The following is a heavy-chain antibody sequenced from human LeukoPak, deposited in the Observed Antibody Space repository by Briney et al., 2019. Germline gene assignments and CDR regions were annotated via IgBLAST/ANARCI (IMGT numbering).Heavy chain of an antibody. CDR2: INSDGSST. Sequence: PGGSLRLSCAASGFTFSSYWMHWVRQAPGKGLVWVSRINSDGSSTSYADSVKGRFTISRDNAKNTLYLQMNSLRAEDTAVYYCAREFRDDYVWGSYRYTPLTFDYWGQGTLVTVPS. V-gene: IGHV3-74*01. D-gene: IGHD3-16*02. CDR3: AREFRDDYVWGSYRYTPLTFDY. J-gene: IGHJ4*02. CDR1: GFTFSSYW.